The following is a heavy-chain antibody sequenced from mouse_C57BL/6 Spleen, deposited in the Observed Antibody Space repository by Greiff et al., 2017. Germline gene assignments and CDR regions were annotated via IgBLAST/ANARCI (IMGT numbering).Heavy chain of an antibody. CDR2: INYDGSST. CDR3: ARDFDYDYFDY. CDR1: GFTFSDYY. D-gene: IGHD2-4*01. J-gene: IGHJ2*01. Sequence: EVQLVESEGGLVQPGSSMKLSCTASGFTFSDYYMAWVRQVPEKGLEWVANINYDGSSTYYLDSLKSRFIISRDNAKNILYLQMSSLKSEDTATYYCARDFDYDYFDYWGQGTTLTVSS. V-gene: IGHV5-16*01.